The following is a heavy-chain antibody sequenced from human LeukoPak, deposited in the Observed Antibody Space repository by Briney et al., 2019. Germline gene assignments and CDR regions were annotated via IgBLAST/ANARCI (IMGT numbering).Heavy chain of an antibody. CDR3: ARDIRFTVTTVAFDI. D-gene: IGHD4-17*01. CDR2: IYYSGST. J-gene: IGHJ3*02. Sequence: SETLSLTCTVSGGSISSGGYYWSWIRQHPGKGLEWIGYIYYSGSTYYNPSPKSRVTISVDTSKNQFSLKLSSVTAADTAVYYCARDIRFTVTTVAFDIWGQGTMVTVSS. V-gene: IGHV4-31*03. CDR1: GGSISSGGYY.